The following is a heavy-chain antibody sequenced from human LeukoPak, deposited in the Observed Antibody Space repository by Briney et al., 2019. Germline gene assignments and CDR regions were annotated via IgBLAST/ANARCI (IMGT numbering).Heavy chain of an antibody. CDR3: AREVVATITYSDY. Sequence: SETLSLTCAVSGYSISSGYYWGFIRQPPGKGLEWIGSIYHSGSTYYNPSLKSRVIISVDTSKNQFSLKLSSVTAADTAVYYCAREVVATITYSDYWGQGTLVTVSS. CDR1: GYSISSGYY. J-gene: IGHJ4*02. D-gene: IGHD5-12*01. V-gene: IGHV4-38-2*02. CDR2: IYHSGST.